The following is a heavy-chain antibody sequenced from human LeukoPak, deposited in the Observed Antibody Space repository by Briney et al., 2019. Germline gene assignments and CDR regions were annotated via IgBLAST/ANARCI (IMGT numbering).Heavy chain of an antibody. CDR1: GFTFSNYA. D-gene: IGHD6-19*01. J-gene: IGHJ3*02. CDR3: AKDHIAVAGNDAFDI. Sequence: GGSLRLSCAASGFTFSNYAMSWVRQAPGKGLEWVSGISYSGGSTYYADSVKGRFTISRDNSKNTLYLQLNSLRGEDTAVYYCAKDHIAVAGNDAFDIWGQGTVVTVSS. CDR2: ISYSGGST. V-gene: IGHV3-23*01.